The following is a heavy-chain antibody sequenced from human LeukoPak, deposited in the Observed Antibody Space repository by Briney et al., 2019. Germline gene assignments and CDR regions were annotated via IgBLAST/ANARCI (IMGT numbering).Heavy chain of an antibody. CDR2: IASTSSHI. D-gene: IGHD2-2*01. CDR1: GFTFSSYS. Sequence: GGSLRLSCAASGFTFSSYSMNWVRQAPGEGLEWVSFIASTSSHIYYADSVKGRFTISRDNAKNSMYLQMNSLRVEDTAVYYCARVGCSSTTCYFPDYWGQGTLVTVSS. CDR3: ARVGCSSTTCYFPDY. J-gene: IGHJ4*02. V-gene: IGHV3-21*01.